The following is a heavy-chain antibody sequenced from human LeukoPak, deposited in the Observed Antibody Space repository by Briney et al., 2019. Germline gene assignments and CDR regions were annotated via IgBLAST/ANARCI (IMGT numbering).Heavy chain of an antibody. D-gene: IGHD2-2*02. CDR3: ASLYCSRTSCYMDP. CDR2: IHHDGRI. J-gene: IGHJ5*02. CDR1: GGSIDSTNW. Sequence: SETLSLTCDVSGGSIDSTNWWNWVRQPPGKGLEWIGEIHHDGRINYNPSLKSRVTLSVDKSKNQFSLKLSSVTAADTAVYYCASLYCSRTSCYMDPWGQGTLVTVSS. V-gene: IGHV4/OR15-8*01.